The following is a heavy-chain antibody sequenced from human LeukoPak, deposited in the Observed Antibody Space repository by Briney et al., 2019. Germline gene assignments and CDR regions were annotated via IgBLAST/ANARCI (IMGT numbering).Heavy chain of an antibody. Sequence: TGGSLRLSCAASGFTFSTYAMSWVRQAPGKGLEWVSSISASGGGTYYAGSVKGRFTVSRDNSKSTVFLHMNSLRAEDTAVYYCAKDLRERDADYLLFDFWGQGTLLTVSS. CDR2: ISASGGGT. V-gene: IGHV3-23*01. CDR1: GFTFSTYA. D-gene: IGHD3-16*01. J-gene: IGHJ4*02. CDR3: AKDLRERDADYLLFDF.